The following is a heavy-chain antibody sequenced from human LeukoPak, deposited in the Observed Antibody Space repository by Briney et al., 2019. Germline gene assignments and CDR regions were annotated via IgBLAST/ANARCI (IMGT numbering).Heavy chain of an antibody. CDR1: GGSISSYY. V-gene: IGHV4-59*01. Sequence: AETLCLTCTVSGGSISSYYWSWIRQPPGKGPEWIGYIYYSGSTNYNPSLKRRVTISIDTSKNQFSLNLSSVTAADTAVYYCARGAGGYSYGWGQGTLVTVSS. CDR3: ARGAGGYSYG. D-gene: IGHD5-18*01. CDR2: IYYSGST. J-gene: IGHJ4*02.